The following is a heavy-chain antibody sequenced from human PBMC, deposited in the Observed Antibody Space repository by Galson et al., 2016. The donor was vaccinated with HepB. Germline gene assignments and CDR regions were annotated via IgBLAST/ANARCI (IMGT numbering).Heavy chain of an antibody. Sequence: SETLSLTCTIDGGSFNGYYWSWIRQSPGKGLEWLGEINHSGSAKYNPSLQSRVTVSLDTSRNQFSLKVTSVTGADTAVYYCARRPLRVKLVGAGFYYYGMDVWGQGTTVTVSS. CDR3: ARRPLRVKLVGAGFYYYGMDV. CDR2: INHSGSA. J-gene: IGHJ6*02. D-gene: IGHD3-3*01. CDR1: GGSFNGYY. V-gene: IGHV4-34*01.